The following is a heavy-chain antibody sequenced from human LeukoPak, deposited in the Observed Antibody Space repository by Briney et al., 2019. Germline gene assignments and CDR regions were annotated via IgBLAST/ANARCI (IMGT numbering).Heavy chain of an antibody. CDR1: GGSISSYY. Sequence: PSETLSLTCTVSGGSISSYYWSWIRQPPGKGLEWIGYIYYSGSTNYNPSLKSRVTISVDTSKNQSSLKLSSVTAADTAVYYCARQGAGYCSGGSCYLPHYYYYYGMDVWGQGTTVTVSS. CDR3: ARQGAGYCSGGSCYLPHYYYYYGMDV. V-gene: IGHV4-59*08. J-gene: IGHJ6*02. CDR2: IYYSGST. D-gene: IGHD2-15*01.